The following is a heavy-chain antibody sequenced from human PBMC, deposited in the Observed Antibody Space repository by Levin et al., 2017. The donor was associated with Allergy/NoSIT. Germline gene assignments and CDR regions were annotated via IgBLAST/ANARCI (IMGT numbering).Heavy chain of an antibody. CDR2: ISYDGSNK. CDR3: AKEGSTGTTWGDYDDGMDV. Sequence: GGSLRLSCAASGFTFSSYGMHWVRQAPGKGLEWVAVISYDGSNKYYADSVKGRFTISRDNSKNTLYLQMNSLRAEDTAVYYCAKEGSTGTTWGDYDDGMDVWGQGTTVTVSS. J-gene: IGHJ6*02. CDR1: GFTFSSYG. D-gene: IGHD1-7*01. V-gene: IGHV3-30*18.